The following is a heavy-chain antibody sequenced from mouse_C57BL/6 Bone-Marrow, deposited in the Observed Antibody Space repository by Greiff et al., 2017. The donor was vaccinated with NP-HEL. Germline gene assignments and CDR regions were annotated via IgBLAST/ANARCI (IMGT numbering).Heavy chain of an antibody. D-gene: IGHD2-3*01. CDR3: ARRGYDGYY. Sequence: VHLVESGAELARPGASVKLSCKASGYTFTSYGISWVKQRTGQGLEWIGEIYPRSGNTYYNEKFKGKATLTADKSSSTAYMELRSLTSEDSAVYFCARRGYDGYYWGQGTTLTVSS. J-gene: IGHJ2*01. V-gene: IGHV1-81*01. CDR2: IYPRSGNT. CDR1: GYTFTSYG.